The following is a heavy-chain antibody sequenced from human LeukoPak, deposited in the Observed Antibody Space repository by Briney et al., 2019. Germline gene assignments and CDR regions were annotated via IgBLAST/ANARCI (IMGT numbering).Heavy chain of an antibody. Sequence: SETLSLTCTVSGASISDYYWSWIRQPAGKGLEYIGRIHGSGSTNYNPSLKSRVNMSLDTSKNQFSLKVTSVTAADSAVYYCAVRNVDHWFFDFWGRGTLVTVSS. D-gene: IGHD2-15*01. CDR1: GASISDYY. V-gene: IGHV4-4*07. J-gene: IGHJ2*01. CDR3: AVRNVDHWFFDF. CDR2: IHGSGST.